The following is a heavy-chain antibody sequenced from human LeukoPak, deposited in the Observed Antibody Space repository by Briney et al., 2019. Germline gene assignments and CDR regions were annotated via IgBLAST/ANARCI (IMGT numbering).Heavy chain of an antibody. Sequence: GESLKISCKGSGYSFTSYWIAWVRQMPGKGLEWMGIIYPGDSDTRYSPSFQGQATISADKSISTAYLQWSSLKASDTAMYYCARLVRYCSSTSCYASGSNWFDPWGQGTLVTVSS. J-gene: IGHJ5*02. CDR3: ARLVRYCSSTSCYASGSNWFDP. D-gene: IGHD2-2*01. CDR2: IYPGDSDT. V-gene: IGHV5-51*01. CDR1: GYSFTSYW.